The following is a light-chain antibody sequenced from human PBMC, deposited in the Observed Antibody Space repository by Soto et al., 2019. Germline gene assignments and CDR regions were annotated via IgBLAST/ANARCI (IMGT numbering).Light chain of an antibody. V-gene: IGKV3-20*01. Sequence: EIVLTQSPGTLSLSPGEIATLSCRASQSVASSHLAWYRQKPGQTPRLLIYDASTRATGIPARFSGSGSGTDFTLTISSLQPEDVATYYCQKYNSALWTFGQGTKVDIK. CDR1: QSVASSH. CDR3: QKYNSALWT. CDR2: DAS. J-gene: IGKJ1*01.